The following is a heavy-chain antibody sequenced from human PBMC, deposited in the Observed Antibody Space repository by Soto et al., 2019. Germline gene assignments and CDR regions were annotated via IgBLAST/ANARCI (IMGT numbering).Heavy chain of an antibody. J-gene: IGHJ4*02. CDR1: GGSISSYY. Sequence: PSETLSLTCTVSGGSISSYYWTWIRQFPGKGLEWIGNIYYSGSTNYNPFRKSRVTISVDSSKNQFSLKLSAVTAADTAVYYCVRANYFDYWGQGTLVTVS. CDR3: VRANYFDY. CDR2: IYYSGST. V-gene: IGHV4-59*01.